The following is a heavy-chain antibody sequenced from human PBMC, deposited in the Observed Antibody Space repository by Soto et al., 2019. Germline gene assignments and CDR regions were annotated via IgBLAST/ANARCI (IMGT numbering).Heavy chain of an antibody. V-gene: IGHV4-34*01. CDR2: INHSGST. CDR3: ARGKVVRGSYVTLDY. CDR1: GGSFSGYY. Sequence: QVQLQQWGAGLLKPSETLSLTSAVYGGSFSGYYWSWIRQPPGKGLEWIGEINHSGSTNYNPSLKSRVTLAVDTSKHQFSLKLSSVTAADTAVYYCARGKVVRGSYVTLDYWGQGTLVTVSS. D-gene: IGHD3-10*01. J-gene: IGHJ4*02.